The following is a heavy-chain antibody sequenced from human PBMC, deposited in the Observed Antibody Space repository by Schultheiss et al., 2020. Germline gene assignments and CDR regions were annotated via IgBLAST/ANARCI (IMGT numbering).Heavy chain of an antibody. J-gene: IGHJ4*02. CDR3: ARSTVTTAWIFDY. D-gene: IGHD4-17*01. Sequence: ETLSLTCTVSGGSISSSSYYWGWIRQPPGKGLEWIGSIYYSGSTYYNPSLKSRVTISVDTSKNQFSLKLSSVTAADTAVYYCARSTVTTAWIFDYWGQGTLVTVSS. CDR1: GGSISSSSYY. V-gene: IGHV4-39*01. CDR2: IYYSGST.